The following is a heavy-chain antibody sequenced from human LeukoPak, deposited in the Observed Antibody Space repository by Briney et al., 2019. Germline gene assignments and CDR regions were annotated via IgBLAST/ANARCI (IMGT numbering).Heavy chain of an antibody. CDR3: ARPQVGATSGLDY. D-gene: IGHD1-26*01. CDR1: GYSISSGYY. CDR2: IFHSGRT. J-gene: IGHJ4*02. Sequence: SETLSLTCTVSGYSISSGYYWGWIRQSPGKGLEWIGSIFHSGRTYYSPSLKSRVTISVDTSKNQFSLALTSATDTDTAVYYCARPQVGATSGLDYWGQGTLVTVSS. V-gene: IGHV4-38-2*02.